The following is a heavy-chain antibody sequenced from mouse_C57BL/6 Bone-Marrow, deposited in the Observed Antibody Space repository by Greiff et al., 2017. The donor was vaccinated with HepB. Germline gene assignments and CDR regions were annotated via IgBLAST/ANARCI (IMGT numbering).Heavy chain of an antibody. CDR1: GFTFTDYY. Sequence: EVMLVESGGGLVQPGGSLSLSCAASGFTFTDYYMSWVRQPPGKALEWLGFIRNKANGYTTEYSASVKGRFTISGDNSQSILYLQMNALRAEDSATYYCARLGRGYFDYWGQGTTLTVSS. D-gene: IGHD4-1*01. CDR2: IRNKANGYTT. V-gene: IGHV7-3*01. CDR3: ARLGRGYFDY. J-gene: IGHJ2*01.